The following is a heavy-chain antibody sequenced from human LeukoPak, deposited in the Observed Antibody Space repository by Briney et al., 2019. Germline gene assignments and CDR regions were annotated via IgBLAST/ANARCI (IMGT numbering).Heavy chain of an antibody. J-gene: IGHJ6*01. CDR2: IKEDGSEK. V-gene: IGHV3-7*02. D-gene: IGHD2-21*01. CDR3: VCHVVLSVGYHYGVGV. Sequence: PGGSLRLSCVASGFTFSDYWMSWVRQAPGKGLEWVSDIKEDGSEKYYVDSVKGRFTISRDNAKNSLYLQMNSLRVEDTAVYYCVCHVVLSVGYHYGVGVWGQGTTVTVSS. CDR1: GFTFSDYW.